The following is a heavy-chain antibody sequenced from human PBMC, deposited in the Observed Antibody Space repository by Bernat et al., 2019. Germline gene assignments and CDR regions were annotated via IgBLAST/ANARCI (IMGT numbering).Heavy chain of an antibody. V-gene: IGHV4-39*01. J-gene: IGHJ4*02. Sequence: QLQLQESGPGLVKPSETLSVTCTVSGGSISSSSYYWGWIRQPPGKGLEWIGSIYYSGSTYYNPTLKSRVTISVDTSKNQFSLKLSSVTAADTAVYYCARTYYYGSGSYLHPDYWGQGTLVTVSS. CDR1: GGSISSSSYY. CDR2: IYYSGST. D-gene: IGHD3-10*01. CDR3: ARTYYYGSGSYLHPDY.